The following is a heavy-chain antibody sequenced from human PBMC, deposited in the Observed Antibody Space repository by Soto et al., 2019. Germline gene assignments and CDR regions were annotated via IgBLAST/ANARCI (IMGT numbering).Heavy chain of an antibody. CDR1: GGSVSNCGYF. J-gene: IGHJ4*02. Sequence: QVHLQESGPGLVKPSQTLSLICTVSGGSVSNCGYFWSWVRQHPGRGLEWIGYIYYNVNTRYNPSHRSRVTISADRSKNQFSLNLSSVTAADTGVYYCERDLGTGDGFDYWGQGSLVTVAS. CDR2: IYYNVNT. CDR3: ERDLGTGDGFDY. V-gene: IGHV4-31*03. D-gene: IGHD3-10*01.